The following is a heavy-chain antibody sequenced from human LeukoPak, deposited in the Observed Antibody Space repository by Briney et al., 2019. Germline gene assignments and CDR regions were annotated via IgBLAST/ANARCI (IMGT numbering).Heavy chain of an antibody. CDR3: ATHLSALPAAFEKTPYYYYGMDV. CDR2: ISGSGGST. J-gene: IGHJ6*02. CDR1: GFTFSSYA. Sequence: GGSLRLSCAASGFTFSSYAMSWVRQAPGKGLEWASAISGSGGSTYYADSVKGRFTISRDNSKNTLYLQMNSLRAEDTAVYYCATHLSALPAAFEKTPYYYYGMDVWGQGTTVTVSS. V-gene: IGHV3-23*01. D-gene: IGHD2-2*01.